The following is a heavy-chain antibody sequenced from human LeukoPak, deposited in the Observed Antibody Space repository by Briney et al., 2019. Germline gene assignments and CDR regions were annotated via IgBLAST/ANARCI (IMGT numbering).Heavy chain of an antibody. CDR2: ISGSGGST. CDR1: GLTFDDYA. V-gene: IGHV3-23*01. Sequence: GRSLRLSCAASGLTFDDYAMTWVRQAPGKGLEWVSAISGSGGSTYYSDSVKGRFTISRDNSKNTLYLQMNSLRAEDTAVYYCANGYYYDSSGHYYLIDYWGQGTLVTVSS. J-gene: IGHJ4*02. D-gene: IGHD3-22*01. CDR3: ANGYYYDSSGHYYLIDY.